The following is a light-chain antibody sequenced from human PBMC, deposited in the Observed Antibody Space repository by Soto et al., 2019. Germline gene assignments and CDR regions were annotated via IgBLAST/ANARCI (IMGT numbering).Light chain of an antibody. J-gene: IGKJ4*01. Sequence: EIVLTQSPGTLSLSPGERATLSCRASQSVSYSFLAWYQQKPGQAPRLLIYGASSRYTGIPDRFSGSVSGTDFTLTISRLEPEDVAVYYCQQYGSSPLTFGGGTKVEI. CDR1: QSVSYSF. V-gene: IGKV3-20*01. CDR3: QQYGSSPLT. CDR2: GAS.